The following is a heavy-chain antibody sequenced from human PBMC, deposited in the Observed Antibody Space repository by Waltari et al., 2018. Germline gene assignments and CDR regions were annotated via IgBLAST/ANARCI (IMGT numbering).Heavy chain of an antibody. J-gene: IGHJ4*02. CDR1: GFTFSRYA. CDR2: IYSGGST. V-gene: IGHV3-23*03. CDR3: AKPPGAVAGYFDY. Sequence: EVQLLESGGGLVQPGGSLRLSCAASGFTFSRYAMSWVPQAPGKGLEWVSVIYSGGSTYYADSVKGRFTISRDNSKNTLYLQMNSLRAEDTAVYYCAKPPGAVAGYFDYWGQGTLVTVSS. D-gene: IGHD6-19*01.